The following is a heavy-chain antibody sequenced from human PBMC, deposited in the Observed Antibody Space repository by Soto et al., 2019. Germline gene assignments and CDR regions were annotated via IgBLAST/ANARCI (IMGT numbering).Heavy chain of an antibody. CDR1: GGTFSSYA. Sequence: GASVKVSCKASGGTFSSYAISWVRQAPGQGLEWMGGIIPIFGTANYAQKFQGRVTITADESTSTAYMELSSLRSEDTAVYYCARVPQEWELRLPMAQALYNWFDPWGQGTLVTVSS. D-gene: IGHD1-26*01. CDR3: ARVPQEWELRLPMAQALYNWFDP. V-gene: IGHV1-69*13. CDR2: IIPIFGTA. J-gene: IGHJ5*02.